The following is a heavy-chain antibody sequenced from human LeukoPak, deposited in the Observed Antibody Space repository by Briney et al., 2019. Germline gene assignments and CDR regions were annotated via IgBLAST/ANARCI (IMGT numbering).Heavy chain of an antibody. Sequence: HGESLKISCKGSGYSFTSYWIGWVRQMPGKGLEWMGIIYPGDSDTRYSPSFQGQVTISADKSISTAHLQWSSLKASDTAMYYCARQHSSGWYLPDAFDIWGQGTMVTVSS. D-gene: IGHD6-19*01. V-gene: IGHV5-51*01. CDR1: GYSFTSYW. CDR2: IYPGDSDT. CDR3: ARQHSSGWYLPDAFDI. J-gene: IGHJ3*02.